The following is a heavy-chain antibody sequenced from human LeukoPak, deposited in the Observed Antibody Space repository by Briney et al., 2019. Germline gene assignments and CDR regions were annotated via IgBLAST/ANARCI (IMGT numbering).Heavy chain of an antibody. CDR3: AVYYYGSGSYYNGDVDY. V-gene: IGHV4-59*01. Sequence: KPSETLSLTCTVSGGSMSSYYWSWIRQPPGKGLEWIGYIYYSGSTNYNSPLKSRVTISVDTPKNQFSLKLSSVTAADTAVYYCAVYYYGSGSYYNGDVDYWGQGTLVTVSS. CDR2: IYYSGST. CDR1: GGSMSSYY. J-gene: IGHJ4*02. D-gene: IGHD3-10*01.